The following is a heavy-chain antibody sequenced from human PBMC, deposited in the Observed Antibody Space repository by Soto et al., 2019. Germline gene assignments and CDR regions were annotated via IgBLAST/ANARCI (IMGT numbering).Heavy chain of an antibody. CDR1: GIEFSNYA. J-gene: IGHJ4*02. CDR2: VSASGRSR. V-gene: IGHV3-23*01. D-gene: IGHD3-16*01. Sequence: EVQLLESGGGLVQPGGSLRLSCVGSGIEFSNYAMSWVRQAPGKGLEWVSIVSASGRSRYHADSVKGRFTISRDNSKNTLYLHMSNLRAEATAVYYCAKDGNWLDVYYDVWGQGTPVTVSS. CDR3: AKDGNWLDVYYDV.